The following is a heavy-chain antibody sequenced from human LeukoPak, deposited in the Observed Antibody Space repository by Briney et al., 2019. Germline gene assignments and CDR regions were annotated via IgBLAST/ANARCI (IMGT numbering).Heavy chain of an antibody. CDR3: AREERLYFHYYYYYMDV. CDR1: GFTFSSYW. V-gene: IGHV3-74*01. J-gene: IGHJ6*03. Sequence: GGSLRLSCAASGFTFSSYWMHWVRQAPGKGLVWVSRINSDGSSTSYADSVKGRFTISRDNAKSTLYLQMNSLRAEDTAVYSCAREERLYFHYYYYYMDVSGKGTTVTVSS. CDR2: INSDGSST. D-gene: IGHD2-8*01.